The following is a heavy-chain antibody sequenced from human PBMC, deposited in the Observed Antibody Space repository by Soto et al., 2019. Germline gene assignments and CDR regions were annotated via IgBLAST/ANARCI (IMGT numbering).Heavy chain of an antibody. D-gene: IGHD6-6*01. V-gene: IGHV3-72*01. J-gene: IGHJ6*03. CDR1: GFTFSDHY. CDR2: TRNKANSYTT. CDR3: ARAYPPYSSSSDYYYYCYMDV. Sequence: GGSLRLSCAASGFTFSDHYMDWVRQAPGKGLEWVGRTRNKANSYTTEYAASVKGRFTISRDESKNSLYLQMNSLKTEDTAVYYCARAYPPYSSSSDYYYYCYMDVWGKGTTVTVSS.